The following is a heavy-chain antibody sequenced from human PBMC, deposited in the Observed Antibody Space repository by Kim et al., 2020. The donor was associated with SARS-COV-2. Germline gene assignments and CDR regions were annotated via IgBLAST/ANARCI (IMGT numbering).Heavy chain of an antibody. CDR3: ARGTYASWFDT. D-gene: IGHD3-10*01. CDR1: GDSVSSGGYY. CDR2: VYSSGST. V-gene: IGHV4-61*03. Sequence: SETLSLTCSVSGDSVSSGGYYLSWIRQPPGKGLEWIGYVYSSGSTNYNPSLKSRVAISVDTAKNHASLKLSSVTAADTAIYYCARGTYASWFDTWGQGTLVTVSS. J-gene: IGHJ5*02.